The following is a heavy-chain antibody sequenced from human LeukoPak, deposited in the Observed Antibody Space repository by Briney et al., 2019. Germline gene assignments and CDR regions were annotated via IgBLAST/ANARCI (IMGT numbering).Heavy chain of an antibody. D-gene: IGHD3-3*01. CDR1: GFTFSSYA. CDR3: AKAGWGITIFGVNPNYYYGMDV. J-gene: IGHJ6*02. CDR2: ISYDGSNK. Sequence: PGGSLRLSCAASGFTFSSYAMHWVRQAPGKGLEWVAVISYDGSNKYYADSVKGRFTISRDNSKNTLYLQMNSLRAEDTAVYYCAKAGWGITIFGVNPNYYYGMDVWGQGTTVTVSS. V-gene: IGHV3-30-3*01.